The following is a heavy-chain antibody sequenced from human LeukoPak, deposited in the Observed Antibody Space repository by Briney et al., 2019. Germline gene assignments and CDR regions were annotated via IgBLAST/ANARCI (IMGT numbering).Heavy chain of an antibody. Sequence: GGSLRLSCAGSGFTLSSNWMHWVRQGPGKGLVWVSRIYSDGSRTNYADSVKGRFTISRDNSKNTLYLQMNSLRVEDTAIYYCTRGMLRQPPDYWGQGMLVTVSS. CDR3: TRGMLRQPPDY. J-gene: IGHJ4*02. CDR2: IYSDGSRT. V-gene: IGHV3-74*01. CDR1: GFTLSSNW. D-gene: IGHD3-10*02.